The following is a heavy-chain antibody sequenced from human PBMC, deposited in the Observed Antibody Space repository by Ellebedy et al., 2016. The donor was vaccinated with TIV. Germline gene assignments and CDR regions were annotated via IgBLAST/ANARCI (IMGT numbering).Heavy chain of an antibody. Sequence: SLKISCAVSGFTSHDHGMHWVRQAPGKGLEWVSGIIWNTGRTGYADSVKGRFTISRDNAKNSLYLQMNSLRVEDTALHYCTKDVDPGGLYSWGQGTRVTVSS. CDR1: GFTSHDHG. V-gene: IGHV3-9*02. D-gene: IGHD1-1*01. CDR3: TKDVDPGGLYS. J-gene: IGHJ5*02. CDR2: IIWNTGRT.